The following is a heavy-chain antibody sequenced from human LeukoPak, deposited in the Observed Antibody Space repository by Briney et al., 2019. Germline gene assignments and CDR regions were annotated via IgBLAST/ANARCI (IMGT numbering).Heavy chain of an antibody. CDR2: INPNGDRT. CDR3: ARDMSTRVTPISYAFDV. Sequence: GASVKVSCKASENTFTNYYMHWVRQAPGQGLEWLGLINPNGDRTDYAQNFQSRVTMTRDTSTTTVYLELSSLRSEDTAVYYCARDMSTRVTPISYAFDVWGQGTMVTVSS. V-gene: IGHV1-46*01. D-gene: IGHD4-23*01. J-gene: IGHJ3*01. CDR1: ENTFTNYY.